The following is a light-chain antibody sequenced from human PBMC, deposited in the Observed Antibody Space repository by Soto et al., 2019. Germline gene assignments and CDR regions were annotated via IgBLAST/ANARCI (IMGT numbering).Light chain of an antibody. CDR1: QSISTY. CDR3: QQSYSTPYT. J-gene: IGKJ2*01. Sequence: DIQMTQSPSSLSASVGDSVTITCRTSQSISTYLNWYQHKPGKAPKLLIYAASSLQSGVPSTYTGSGSETEFTLTISSLQPDDFATYYCQQSYSTPYTFGQGTQLEIK. V-gene: IGKV1-39*01. CDR2: AAS.